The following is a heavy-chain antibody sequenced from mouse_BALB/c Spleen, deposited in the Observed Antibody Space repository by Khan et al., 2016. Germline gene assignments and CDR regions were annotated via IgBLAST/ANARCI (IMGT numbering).Heavy chain of an antibody. V-gene: IGHV1-7*01. J-gene: IGHJ2*01. CDR3: ARRGLRWDFDY. D-gene: IGHD1-1*01. Sequence: VRLQQSGAELAKPGASVKMYCKASGYTFINYWILWVKQRPGQGLEWIGYINPSTGYTEYNQTFKDKATLTADKSSSTAYLQLTSLTSEDSAVYYCARRGLRWDFDYWGQGTTRTVSA. CDR2: INPSTGYT. CDR1: GYTFINYW.